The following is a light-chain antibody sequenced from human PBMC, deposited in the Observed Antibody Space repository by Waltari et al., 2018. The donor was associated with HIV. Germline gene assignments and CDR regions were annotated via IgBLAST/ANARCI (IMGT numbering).Light chain of an antibody. CDR3: GTWDSSLSLYV. J-gene: IGLJ1*01. CDR2: DNG. V-gene: IGLV1-51*01. Sequence: QSILTQPPSVSAAPGQRVTIPCSGGDSNTGNHYVSWYQQVPGRAPRLLIYDNGKRPSGIPDRFSASKAGMSAILAIAGLQIVDEADYYCGTWDSSLSLYVFGPGTTVDVL. CDR1: DSNTGNHY.